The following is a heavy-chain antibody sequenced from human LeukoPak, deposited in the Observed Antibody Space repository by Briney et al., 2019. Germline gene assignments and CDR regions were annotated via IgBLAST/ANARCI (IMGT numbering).Heavy chain of an antibody. Sequence: PSETLSLTCAVYGGSFSGYYWSWIRQPPGKGLEWIGEINHSGSTNYNPSLKSRVTISVDTSKNQFSLKLSSVTATDTAVYYCARGSQYGRFDYWGQGTLVTVSS. CDR3: ARGSQYGRFDY. D-gene: IGHD1-26*01. J-gene: IGHJ4*02. CDR1: GGSFSGYY. CDR2: INHSGST. V-gene: IGHV4-34*01.